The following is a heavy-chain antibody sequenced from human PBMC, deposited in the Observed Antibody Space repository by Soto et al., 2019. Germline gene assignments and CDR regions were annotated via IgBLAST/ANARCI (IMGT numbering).Heavy chain of an antibody. Sequence: EVQLVESGGDLVKPGGSLRLSCAASGFSFSNAWMNLVRQAPGKGLEWVGRIKRKIDGEATDYAGPVKGRFTVFRDDSKSALYLQMNSLKGDDTAVYYCTTGSVEGVWGQGTTVTVS. D-gene: IGHD2-15*01. V-gene: IGHV3-15*07. CDR3: TTGSVEGV. CDR1: GFSFSNAW. J-gene: IGHJ6*02. CDR2: IKRKIDGEAT.